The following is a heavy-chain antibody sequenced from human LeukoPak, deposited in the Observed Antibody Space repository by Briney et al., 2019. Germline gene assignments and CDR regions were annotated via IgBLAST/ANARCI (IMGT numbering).Heavy chain of an antibody. D-gene: IGHD2-2*03. Sequence: GGSLRLSCAASGFTFSSYGMHWVRQAPGKGLEWVVFIRYDGSNKYYADSVKGRFTISRDNSKNTLYLQMNSLRAEDTAVYYCAKWPLDIVVVPAAMPFDYWGQGTLVTVSS. CDR3: AKWPLDIVVVPAAMPFDY. CDR2: IRYDGSNK. J-gene: IGHJ4*02. V-gene: IGHV3-30*02. CDR1: GFTFSSYG.